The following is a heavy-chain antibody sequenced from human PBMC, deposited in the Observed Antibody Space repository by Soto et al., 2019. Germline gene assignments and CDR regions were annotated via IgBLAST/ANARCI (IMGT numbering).Heavy chain of an antibody. CDR3: TRVLSNGYSDL. D-gene: IGHD3-3*01. CDR1: GFAFNTYD. CDR2: IGFAGDT. V-gene: IGHV3-13*01. J-gene: IGHJ2*01. Sequence: GGSLILSCAASGFAFNTYDMHWVRQVPGRGLEWVSAIGFAGDTYYPDSLKGRFIVSRENARNSLFLQMNSLSAEDTAVYFCTRVLSNGYSDLWGGGTLVTVSS.